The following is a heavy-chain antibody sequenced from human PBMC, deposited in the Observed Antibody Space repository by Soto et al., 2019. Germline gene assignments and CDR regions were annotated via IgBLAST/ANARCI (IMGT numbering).Heavy chain of an antibody. V-gene: IGHV4-31*03. J-gene: IGHJ5*02. D-gene: IGHD2-2*01. Sequence: PSETLSLTCTVSGGSISSGGCYWSWIRQHPGKGLEWIGYIYYSGSTYYNPSLKSRVTISVDTSKNQFSLKLSSVTAADTAVYYCARVVVPAAMISSWFDPWGQGTLVTVSS. CDR3: ARVVVPAAMISSWFDP. CDR1: GGSISSGGCY. CDR2: IYYSGST.